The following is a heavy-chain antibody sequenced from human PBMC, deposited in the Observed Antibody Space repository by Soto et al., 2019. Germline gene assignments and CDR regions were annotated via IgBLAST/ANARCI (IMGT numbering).Heavy chain of an antibody. CDR3: ARETYSFNDY. J-gene: IGHJ4*02. D-gene: IGHD4-4*01. V-gene: IGHV3-74*01. Sequence: GGSLRLSCAASGFTFSGYWMHWVRQAPGEGLVWVSRINPDGGSTNYADSVKGRFTISRDNAKNTLFLQMNGLRAEDTAVYYCARETYSFNDYWGRGTMVTVSS. CDR1: GFTFSGYW. CDR2: INPDGGST.